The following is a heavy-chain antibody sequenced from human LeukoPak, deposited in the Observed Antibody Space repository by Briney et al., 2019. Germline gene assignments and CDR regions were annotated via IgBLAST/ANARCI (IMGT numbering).Heavy chain of an antibody. CDR1: GYTFTSYY. CDR3: ARKVYASNDYYYEYYLDY. J-gene: IGHJ4*02. D-gene: IGHD3-22*01. CDR2: INPSGGAP. V-gene: IGHV1-46*01. Sequence: ASVKVSCKASGYTFTSYYMHWVRQAPGQGLEWMGMINPSGGAPSYAQKFQDRVTMTGDTSTSTAYMEVSSLRSEDTAVYYCARKVYASNDYYYEYYLDYWGQGTLDTVSS.